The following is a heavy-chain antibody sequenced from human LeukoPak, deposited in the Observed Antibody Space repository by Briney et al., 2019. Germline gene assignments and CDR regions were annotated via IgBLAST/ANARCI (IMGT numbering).Heavy chain of an antibody. CDR1: GFTFSSYG. CDR3: ARRRVVRFGELLFSYYFDY. J-gene: IGHJ4*02. V-gene: IGHV3-30*02. D-gene: IGHD3-10*01. CDR2: IRDDGSNK. Sequence: PGGSLRLSCAASGFTFSSYGMHWVRQAPGKGLEWVAFIRDDGSNKYYADSVKGRFTISRDNSKNTLYLQMNSLRAEDTAVYYCARRRVVRFGELLFSYYFDYWGQGTLVTVSS.